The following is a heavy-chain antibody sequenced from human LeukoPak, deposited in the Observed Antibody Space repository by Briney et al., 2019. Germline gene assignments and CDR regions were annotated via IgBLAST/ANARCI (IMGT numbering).Heavy chain of an antibody. V-gene: IGHV1-8*01. J-gene: IGHJ4*02. CDR3: ARGGLVAGPYYFDY. CDR1: GYTFTSYD. CDR2: MNPNNGNT. Sequence: ASVKVSCKASGYTFTSYDISWVRQATGQGLEWMGWMNPNNGNTGYAQKFQGRVTMTRNTSISTAYMELSSLRFEDTAVYYCARGGLVAGPYYFDYWGQGNLVTVSS. D-gene: IGHD6-19*01.